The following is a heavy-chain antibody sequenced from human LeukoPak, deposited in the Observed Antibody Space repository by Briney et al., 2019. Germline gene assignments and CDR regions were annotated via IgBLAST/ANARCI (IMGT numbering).Heavy chain of an antibody. CDR2: IKKDGSEK. V-gene: IGHV3-7*01. CDR1: GFTFSNYW. D-gene: IGHD3-3*01. CDR3: ARESANFWSGSNPDY. J-gene: IGHJ4*02. Sequence: GGSLRLSCAASGFTFSNYWMTWVRQAPGKGLEWVANIKKDGSEKNYVDSVKGRFTISRDNAKNSLFLQMNSLRAEDTAVYYCARESANFWSGSNPDYWGQGTLVTVSS.